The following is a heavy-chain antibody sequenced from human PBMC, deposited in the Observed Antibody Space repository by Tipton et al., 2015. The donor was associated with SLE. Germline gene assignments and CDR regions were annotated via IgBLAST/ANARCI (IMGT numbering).Heavy chain of an antibody. CDR2: IWYDGSNK. CDR3: AKDNLGLVVLASDAFDI. CDR1: GFTFSSYG. V-gene: IGHV3-30*18. Sequence: RSLRLSCAASGFTFSSYGMHWVRQAPGKGLEWVAVIWYDGSNKYYADSVKGRFTISRDNSKNTLYLQMNSLRAEDTAMYYCAKDNLGLVVLASDAFDIWGQGTMVTVSS. J-gene: IGHJ3*02. D-gene: IGHD2-2*01.